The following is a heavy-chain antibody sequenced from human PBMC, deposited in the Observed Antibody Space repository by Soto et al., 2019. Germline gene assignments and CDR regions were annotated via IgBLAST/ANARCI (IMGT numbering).Heavy chain of an antibody. CDR3: AITPPYCSGGCPSTRFAY. D-gene: IGHD2-15*01. V-gene: IGHV4-39*01. J-gene: IGHJ4*02. CDR1: GGSISSITYY. Sequence: PSETLSLTCIVSGGSISSITYYWGWVRQPPGKGLEWIGSIYYSGSTYYNPSLKSRVTISVDTSKNQFSLKLTSVTAADTAVYYCAITPPYCSGGCPSTRFAYWGQGTLVTVSS. CDR2: IYYSGST.